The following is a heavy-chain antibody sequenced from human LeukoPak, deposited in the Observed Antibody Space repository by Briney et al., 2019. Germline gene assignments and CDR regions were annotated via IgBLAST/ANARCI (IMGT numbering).Heavy chain of an antibody. CDR3: ARVGQWLVRNFDY. J-gene: IGHJ4*02. CDR2: INHSGST. V-gene: IGHV4-39*07. D-gene: IGHD6-19*01. Sequence: SETLSLTCTVSGGSISSGGYYWSWIRQPPGKGLEWIGEINHSGSTNYNPSLKSRVTISVDTSKNQFSLKLSSVTAADTAVYYCARVGQWLVRNFDYWGQGTLVTVSS. CDR1: GGSISSGGYY.